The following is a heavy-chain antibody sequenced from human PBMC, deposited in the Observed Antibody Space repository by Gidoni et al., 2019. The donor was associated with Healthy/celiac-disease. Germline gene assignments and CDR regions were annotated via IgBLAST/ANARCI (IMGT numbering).Heavy chain of an antibody. Sequence: QVQLVESGGGVVQPGRSLRLSCAASGFTFSSYGMHWVRQAPGKGLEWVAVISYDGSNKYYADSVKGRFTISRDKSKNTLYLQMNSLRAEDTAVYYCTPLLIVATPRVLDAFDIWGQGTMVTVSS. J-gene: IGHJ3*02. V-gene: IGHV3-30*03. CDR2: ISYDGSNK. CDR3: TPLLIVATPRVLDAFDI. CDR1: GFTFSSYG. D-gene: IGHD5-12*01.